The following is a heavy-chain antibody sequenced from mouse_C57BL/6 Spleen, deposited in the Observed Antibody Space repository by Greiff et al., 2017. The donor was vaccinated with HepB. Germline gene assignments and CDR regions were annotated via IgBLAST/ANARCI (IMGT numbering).Heavy chain of an antibody. J-gene: IGHJ2*01. CDR1: GFTFSSYA. Sequence: EVMLVESGGGLVKPGGSLKLSCAASGFTFSSYAMSWVRQTPEKRLEWVATISDGGSYTYYPDNVKGRFTISRDNAKNNLYLQMSHLKSEDTAMYYCARERGHYYGSNYSDYWGQGTTLTVSS. CDR2: ISDGGSYT. CDR3: ARERGHYYGSNYSDY. D-gene: IGHD1-1*01. V-gene: IGHV5-4*03.